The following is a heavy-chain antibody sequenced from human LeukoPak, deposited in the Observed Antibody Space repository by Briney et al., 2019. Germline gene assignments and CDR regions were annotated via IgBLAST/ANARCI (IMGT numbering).Heavy chain of an antibody. D-gene: IGHD6-13*01. V-gene: IGHV3-53*01. J-gene: IGHJ4*02. CDR3: AISSSSGYYFDY. CDR1: GFTFSSYA. CDR2: IYSGGST. Sequence: GGSLRLSCAASGFTFSSYAMHWVRQAPGKGLEWVSVIYSGGSTYYADSVKGRFTISRDNSKNTLYLQMNSLRAEDTAVYYCAISSSSGYYFDYWGQGTLVTVSS.